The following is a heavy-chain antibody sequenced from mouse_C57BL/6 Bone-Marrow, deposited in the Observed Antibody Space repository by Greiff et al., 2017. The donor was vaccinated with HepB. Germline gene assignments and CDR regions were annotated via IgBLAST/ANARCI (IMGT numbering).Heavy chain of an antibody. J-gene: IGHJ4*01. D-gene: IGHD1-1*01. CDR1: GYTFTSYW. CDR3: ARACITPVADPYAMDY. Sequence: QVQLQQSGAELVMPGASVKLSCKASGYTFTSYWMHWVKQRPGQGLEWIGEIDPSDSYTNYNQKFKGKSTLTVDKSSSTAYMQLSSLTSEDSAVYYCARACITPVADPYAMDYWGQGTAVTVSS. CDR2: IDPSDSYT. V-gene: IGHV1-69*01.